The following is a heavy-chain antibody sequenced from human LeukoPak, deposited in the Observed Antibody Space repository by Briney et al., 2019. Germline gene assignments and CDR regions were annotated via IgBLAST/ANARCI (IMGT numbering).Heavy chain of an antibody. D-gene: IGHD2-2*02. Sequence: PGGSLRLSCAASGFTFSSYGMHWVRQAPGKGLEWVAVIWYDGSNKYYADSVKGRFTISRDNSKNTLCLQMTSLRAEDTAVYYCARDSSVVVPAAIRYWGQGTLVTVSS. CDR3: ARDSSVVVPAAIRY. CDR2: IWYDGSNK. V-gene: IGHV3-33*01. CDR1: GFTFSSYG. J-gene: IGHJ4*02.